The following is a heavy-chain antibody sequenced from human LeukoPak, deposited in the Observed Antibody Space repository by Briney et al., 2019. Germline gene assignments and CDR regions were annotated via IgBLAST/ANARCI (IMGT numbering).Heavy chain of an antibody. Sequence: GASVKVSCKPSGYTFSTYGISWVRQAPGQGLEWMGWISTYNGNTYYALKLQGRVTMTTDTSTSTAYMELRSLRSDDTAVYYCARDQGDEYDAFDIWGQGTMVTVSS. CDR2: ISTYNGNT. V-gene: IGHV1-18*01. J-gene: IGHJ3*02. CDR3: ARDQGDEYDAFDI. D-gene: IGHD5-24*01. CDR1: GYTFSTYG.